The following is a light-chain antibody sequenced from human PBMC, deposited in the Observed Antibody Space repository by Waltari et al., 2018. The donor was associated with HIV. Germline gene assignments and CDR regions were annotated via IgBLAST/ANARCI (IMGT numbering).Light chain of an antibody. Sequence: SYDLTQPASVSVSPGQTVSITCSGRHLADHYPYWYQQKPGQAHVLVIYRHTERPSRIPERFSGAISGNTATLTISGTQTIDEADYYCQTWDSGTGVFGGGTKLTVL. J-gene: IGLJ3*02. CDR2: RHT. V-gene: IGLV3-1*01. CDR1: HLADHY. CDR3: QTWDSGTGV.